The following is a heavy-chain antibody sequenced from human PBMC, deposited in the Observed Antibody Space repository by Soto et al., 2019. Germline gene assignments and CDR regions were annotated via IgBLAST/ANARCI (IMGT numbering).Heavy chain of an antibody. D-gene: IGHD3-16*01. J-gene: IGHJ4*02. CDR3: ARDGATRLFGY. CDR2: ISSSSSYI. Sequence: EVQLVESGGGLVKPGGSLRLSCAASGFTFSSYSMNWVRQAPGKGLEWVSSISSSSSYIYYADSVKGRFTISRDNAKNSLYLQMNSLIAEDTAVYYCARDGATRLFGYWGQGTLVTVSS. V-gene: IGHV3-21*01. CDR1: GFTFSSYS.